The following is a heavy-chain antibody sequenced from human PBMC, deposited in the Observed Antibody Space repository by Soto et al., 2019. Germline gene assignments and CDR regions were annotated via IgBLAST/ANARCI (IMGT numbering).Heavy chain of an antibody. CDR3: ARDYYDSSGYWSFGMDV. CDR2: INSDGSST. CDR1: GFSFSSYW. Sequence: PGGSLRLSCAASGFSFSSYWMHWVRQAPGKGLVWVSRINSDGSSTSYADSVKGRFTISRDNAKNTLYLQMNSLRAEDTAVYYCARDYYDSSGYWSFGMDVWGQGTTVTVSS. J-gene: IGHJ6*02. V-gene: IGHV3-74*01. D-gene: IGHD3-22*01.